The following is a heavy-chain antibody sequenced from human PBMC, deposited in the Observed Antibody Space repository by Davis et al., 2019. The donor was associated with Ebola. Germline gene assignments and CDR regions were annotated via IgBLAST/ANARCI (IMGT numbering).Heavy chain of an antibody. D-gene: IGHD2-15*01. CDR2: INHSGST. J-gene: IGHJ6*02. CDR3: ARVSRILRDV. Sequence: PSETLSLTCAVYGGSFSGYYWSWIRQPPGKGLEWIGEINHSGSTNYNPSLKSRVTISVDTSKNQFALKLSSVTAADTAVYYCARVSRILRDVWGQGTTVTVSS. V-gene: IGHV4-34*01. CDR1: GGSFSGYY.